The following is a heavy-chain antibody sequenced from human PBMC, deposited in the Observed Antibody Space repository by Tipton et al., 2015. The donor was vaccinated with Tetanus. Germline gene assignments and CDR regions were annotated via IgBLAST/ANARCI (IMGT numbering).Heavy chain of an antibody. CDR2: IFHSGST. J-gene: IGHJ4*02. CDR1: GGSMSNNY. Sequence: TLSLTCTVSGGSMSNNYWSWIRQPPGKGLEWIAYIFHSGSTNYSPSLKSRVTLSVDLSKNQFSLQLRAVTAADTAVYYCARGITDGYNRRLDYWAQGLRVAVS. D-gene: IGHD5-24*01. V-gene: IGHV4-59*12. CDR3: ARGITDGYNRRLDY.